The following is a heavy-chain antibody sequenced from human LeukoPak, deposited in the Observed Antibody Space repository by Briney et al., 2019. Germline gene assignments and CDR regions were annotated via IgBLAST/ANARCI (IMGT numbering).Heavy chain of an antibody. V-gene: IGHV4-59*12. D-gene: IGHD3-9*01. CDR3: ASLVLGYFKV. Sequence: PSETLSLTCTVSGDSISSYYWSWIRQPPGKGLEWIGYIYYSGSTNYNPSLKSRVTISVDTSKNQFSLKLSSVTAADTAVYYCASLVLGYFKVWGKGTTVTVSS. CDR1: GDSISSYY. CDR2: IYYSGST. J-gene: IGHJ6*04.